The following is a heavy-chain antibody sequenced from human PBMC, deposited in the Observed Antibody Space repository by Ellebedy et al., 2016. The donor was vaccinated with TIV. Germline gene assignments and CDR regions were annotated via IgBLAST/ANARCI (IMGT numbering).Heavy chain of an antibody. Sequence: GESLKISXVGFGFTFSDSVMHWVRQDPGKGLDWVAGISVDGRAVHYPDSVKGRFTISRDNAQNTVYLQMNSLRLEDTAVYYCERGWYSSGHCDVFAMWGQGTIVTVSS. CDR1: GFTFSDSV. V-gene: IGHV3-30*03. D-gene: IGHD6-19*01. CDR3: ERGWYSSGHCDVFAM. CDR2: ISVDGRAV. J-gene: IGHJ3*02.